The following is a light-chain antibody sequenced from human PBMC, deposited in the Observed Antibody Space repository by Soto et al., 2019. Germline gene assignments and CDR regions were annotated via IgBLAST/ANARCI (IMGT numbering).Light chain of an antibody. Sequence: EIVLTQSPGTLSLSPGERATLSCRASQSVSSSSLAWYQQKPGQAPRLLIYGASSRATGIPDRFSGSGSGTDFTLTISRLEPEDFAVYFCQQHNNWPTFGQGTRLDIK. V-gene: IGKV3D-20*02. CDR3: QQHNNWPT. J-gene: IGKJ5*01. CDR1: QSVSSSS. CDR2: GAS.